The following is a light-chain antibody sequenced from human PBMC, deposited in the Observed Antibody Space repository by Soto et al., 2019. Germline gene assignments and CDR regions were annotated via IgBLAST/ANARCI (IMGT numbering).Light chain of an antibody. CDR1: SXDVGAHNF. Sequence: QSALTQPDSVSGSPGQSITISCTGTSXDVGAHNFVSWYQQHPGKAPKLMIYEVSNRPSGVSDRFSGSKSGNTASLTISGLQAEDEADYYCNSYTNTAARVFGTGTKVNVL. V-gene: IGLV2-14*01. CDR2: EVS. CDR3: NSYTNTAARV. J-gene: IGLJ1*01.